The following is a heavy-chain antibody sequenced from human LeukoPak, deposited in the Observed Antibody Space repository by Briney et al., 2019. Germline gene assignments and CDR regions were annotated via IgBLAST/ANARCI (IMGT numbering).Heavy chain of an antibody. CDR2: IYYSGST. Sequence: SETLSLTCTVSGGSISSSSYYWGWIRQPPGKGLEWIGSIYYSGSTYYNPSLKSRVTISVDTSKNQFSLKLSSVTAADTAVYYCARLSGASSGWYFDYWGQGTLVTVSS. CDR3: ARLSGASSGWYFDY. D-gene: IGHD6-19*01. V-gene: IGHV4-39*01. J-gene: IGHJ4*02. CDR1: GGSISSSSYY.